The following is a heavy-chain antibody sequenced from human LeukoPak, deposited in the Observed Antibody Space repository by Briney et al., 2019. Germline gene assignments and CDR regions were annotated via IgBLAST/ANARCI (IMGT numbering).Heavy chain of an antibody. Sequence: SVKVSCKASGGTFSSYAISWVRQAPGQGLEWMGGIIPIFGTANYAQKFQGRVTITTDESTSTAYMELSSLRSEDTAVYYCATVEIDPGYWFDPWGQGTLVTVSS. CDR1: GGTFSSYA. V-gene: IGHV1-69*05. CDR3: ATVEIDPGYWFDP. CDR2: IIPIFGTA. D-gene: IGHD1-1*01. J-gene: IGHJ5*02.